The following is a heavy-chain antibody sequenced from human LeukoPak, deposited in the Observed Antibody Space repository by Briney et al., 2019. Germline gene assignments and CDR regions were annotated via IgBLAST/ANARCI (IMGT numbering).Heavy chain of an antibody. V-gene: IGHV4-34*01. CDR2: INHSGST. CDR3: AGADDSSGYLFDY. D-gene: IGHD3-22*01. J-gene: IGHJ4*02. Sequence: SETLSLTCAVYGGSFSGYYWSWIRQPPGKGLEWIGEINHSGSTNYNPSLKSRVTISVDTSKNQFSLKLSSVTAADTAVYYCAGADDSSGYLFDYWGQGTLVTVSS. CDR1: GGSFSGYY.